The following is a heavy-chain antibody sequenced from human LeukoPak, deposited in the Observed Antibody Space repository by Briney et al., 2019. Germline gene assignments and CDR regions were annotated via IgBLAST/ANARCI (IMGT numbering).Heavy chain of an antibody. D-gene: IGHD6-13*01. CDR2: ISANNGNT. CDR3: ARCYSSSWQRLDN. J-gene: IGHJ4*02. CDR1: GYTFTSYG. V-gene: IGHV1-18*01. Sequence: ASVRVSCKASGYTFTSYGISWVRQAPGQGLEWMGWISANNGNTNYAQKLQGRVTMTTDTSTSTAYMELRSLRSDDTAVYYCARCYSSSWQRLDNWGQGTLVIVSS.